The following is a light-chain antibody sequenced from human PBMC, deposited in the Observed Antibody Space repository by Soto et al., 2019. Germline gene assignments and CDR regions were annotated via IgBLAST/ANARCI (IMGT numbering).Light chain of an antibody. CDR3: QQYNSYPWT. J-gene: IGKJ1*01. CDR2: KAS. V-gene: IGKV1-5*03. CDR1: QSISSW. Sequence: DLQMAQSPSILAASVGDRVTITCRASQSISSWLAWYQQKPGKAPKVLIYKASSLESGVPSRFSGSGSGTEFTLTISSLQPDDFATYYCQQYNSYPWTFGQGTKVEIK.